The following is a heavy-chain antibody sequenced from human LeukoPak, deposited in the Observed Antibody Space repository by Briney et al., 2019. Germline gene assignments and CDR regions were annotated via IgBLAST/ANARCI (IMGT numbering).Heavy chain of an antibody. CDR3: ARVSGSYYNPSED. V-gene: IGHV3-23*01. D-gene: IGHD1-26*01. CDR2: ISGSGGAS. J-gene: IGHJ4*02. CDR1: GFTFSTYG. Sequence: GGSLRLSCAASGFTFSTYGMSWVRQAPGKGLEWVSGISGSGGASYYADSVKGRFTISRDNAKNSLYLQMNSLRAEDTAVYYCARVSGSYYNPSEDWGQGTLVTVSS.